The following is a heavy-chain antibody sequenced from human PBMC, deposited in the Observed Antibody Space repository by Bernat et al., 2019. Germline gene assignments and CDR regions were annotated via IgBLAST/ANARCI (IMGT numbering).Heavy chain of an antibody. D-gene: IGHD2-2*01. CDR1: GFTFSSYW. CDR2: INSDGSST. V-gene: IGHV3-74*01. CDR3: AREYCSSTSCPKIFDY. J-gene: IGHJ4*02. Sequence: EVQLVESGGGLVQPGGSLRLSCAASGFTFSSYWMHWVRQAPGKGLVWVSRINSDGSSTSYADSVKGRFTISRDNSKNTLYLQMNSLRAEDTAVYYCAREYCSSTSCPKIFDYWGQGTLVTVSS.